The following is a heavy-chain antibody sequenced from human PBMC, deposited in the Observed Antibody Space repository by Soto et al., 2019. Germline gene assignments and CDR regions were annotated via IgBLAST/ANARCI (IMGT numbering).Heavy chain of an antibody. D-gene: IGHD7-27*01. V-gene: IGHV3-21*01. CDR3: ARDLTLYPYNYDMDA. CDR2: ISNSSNYI. CDR1: GFTFSSYN. J-gene: IGHJ6*02. Sequence: EVQLVESGGGLVKPGGSLRLSCAASGFTFSSYNMNWVRQAPGKGLEWISFISNSSNYIHYADSVKGRFTISRDNAKKSLYLQMNSLRAEDTAVYYCARDLTLYPYNYDMDAWGHWTPVPVTS.